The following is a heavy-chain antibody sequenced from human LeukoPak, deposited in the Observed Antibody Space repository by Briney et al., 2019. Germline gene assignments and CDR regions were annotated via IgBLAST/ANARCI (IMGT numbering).Heavy chain of an antibody. CDR1: GYTFTSYD. CDR3: ARRKPTSGAQYWFDP. V-gene: IGHV1-8*01. CDR2: MNPNSGNT. J-gene: IGHJ5*02. Sequence: ASVKVSCKASGYTFTSYDINWVRQATGQGLEWMGWMNPNSGNTGYAQEFQGRVTMTRDTSISTAYMELSSLTSEDTAVYYCARRKPTSGAQYWFDPWGQGTLVTVSS. D-gene: IGHD3-10*01.